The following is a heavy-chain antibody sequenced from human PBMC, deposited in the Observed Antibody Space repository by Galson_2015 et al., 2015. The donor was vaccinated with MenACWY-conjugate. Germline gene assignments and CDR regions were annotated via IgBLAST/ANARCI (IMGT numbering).Heavy chain of an antibody. Sequence: CAISGDSVSSNSAAWNWIRQSPSRGLEWLGRTYYRSKWYNDYAVSVKSRITINPDTSKNQFSLQLNSVTPEDTAVYYCASGKLSIAARVSAFDIWGQGTIVTVSS. CDR1: GDSVSSNSAA. D-gene: IGHD6-6*01. CDR3: ASGKLSIAARVSAFDI. V-gene: IGHV6-1*01. CDR2: TYYRSKWYN. J-gene: IGHJ3*02.